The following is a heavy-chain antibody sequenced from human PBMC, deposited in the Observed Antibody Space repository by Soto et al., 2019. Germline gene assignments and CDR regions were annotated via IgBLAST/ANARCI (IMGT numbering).Heavy chain of an antibody. Sequence: EVHLLESGGGLVQRGGSLRLSCVASGFTFNNYAMNWVRQAPGKGLEWVSNIGGRGGNTFYADSMRGRFTISRDNSKNSVYLQMNNLRVDDSATYYCAKPSAYGDFAGSFDSWGQGTLVTVPP. CDR1: GFTFNNYA. J-gene: IGHJ4*02. D-gene: IGHD4-17*01. CDR3: AKPSAYGDFAGSFDS. V-gene: IGHV3-23*01. CDR2: IGGRGGNT.